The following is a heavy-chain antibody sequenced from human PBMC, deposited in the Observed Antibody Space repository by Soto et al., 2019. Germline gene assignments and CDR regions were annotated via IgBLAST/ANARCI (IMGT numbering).Heavy chain of an antibody. Sequence: ESGGGLVQPGGSLRLSCAASGFTFSSYSMNWVRQAPGKGLEWVSYISSSSSTIYYADSVKGRFTISRDNAKNSLYLQMNSLRAEDTAVYYCARGRYGDYHIWGQGTLVTVSS. V-gene: IGHV3-48*01. J-gene: IGHJ4*02. D-gene: IGHD4-17*01. CDR3: ARGRYGDYHI. CDR1: GFTFSSYS. CDR2: ISSSSSTI.